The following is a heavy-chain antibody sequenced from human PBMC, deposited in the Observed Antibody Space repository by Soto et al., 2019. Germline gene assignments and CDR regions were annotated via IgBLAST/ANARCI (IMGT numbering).Heavy chain of an antibody. J-gene: IGHJ5*02. V-gene: IGHV4-59*01. CDR3: ARDVSYDFWSGQNWFDP. CDR2: IYYSGST. Sequence: QVQLQESGPGLVKPSETLSLTCTVSGGSISSYYWSWIRQPPGKGLEWIGYIYYSGSTNYNPSLKSRVTISVDTSKNQFSLKLSSVTAADTAVYYCARDVSYDFWSGQNWFDPWGQGTLVTVSS. D-gene: IGHD3-3*01. CDR1: GGSISSYY.